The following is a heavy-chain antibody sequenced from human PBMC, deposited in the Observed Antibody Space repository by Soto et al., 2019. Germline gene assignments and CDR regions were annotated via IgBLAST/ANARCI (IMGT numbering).Heavy chain of an antibody. J-gene: IGHJ6*02. CDR1: GYTFTSYG. Sequence: SCKASGYTFTSYGISWVRQAPGKGLEWISYISNSGNTIYVADSMRGRFTISRDNAKNSLFLQMNSLRADDTAVYYCARDIDNRDYYYGLDVWGQGTTVPVSS. D-gene: IGHD1-20*01. V-gene: IGHV3-48*03. CDR2: ISNSGNTI. CDR3: ARDIDNRDYYYGLDV.